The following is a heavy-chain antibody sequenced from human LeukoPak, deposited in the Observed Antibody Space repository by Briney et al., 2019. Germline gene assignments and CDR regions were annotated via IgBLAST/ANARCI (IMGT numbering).Heavy chain of an antibody. Sequence: SETLSLTCTVSGDSISGYYWSWIRQPPGKGLEWIGYIYYSGSTNYNPSLKSRVTISVDTSKNQFSLTLSSVTAADTAVYYCAREVALGSGSFDYWGQGTLVTVSS. CDR2: IYYSGST. J-gene: IGHJ4*02. V-gene: IGHV4-59*01. CDR3: AREVALGSGSFDY. D-gene: IGHD1-26*01. CDR1: GDSISGYY.